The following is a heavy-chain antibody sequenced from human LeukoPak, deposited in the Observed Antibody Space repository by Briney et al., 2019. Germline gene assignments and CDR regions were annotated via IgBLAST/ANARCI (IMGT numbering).Heavy chain of an antibody. CDR1: GDSISSGSYY. Sequence: PSETLSLTCTVSGDSISSGSYYWSWIRQPAGKGLEWLGDIYYTGTTKYNPSLKSRVTISVDTSKNQFSLKLRSVTAADTAVYYCARAPFSRGFGEYYFDYWGQGTLVTVSS. CDR3: ARAPFSRGFGEYYFDY. D-gene: IGHD3-10*01. J-gene: IGHJ4*02. V-gene: IGHV4-61*10. CDR2: IYYTGTT.